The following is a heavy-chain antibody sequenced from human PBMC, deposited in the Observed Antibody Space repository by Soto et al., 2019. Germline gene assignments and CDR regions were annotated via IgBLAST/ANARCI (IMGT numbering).Heavy chain of an antibody. CDR3: ARILEYSSPSPYYGMDV. V-gene: IGHV2-70*01. D-gene: IGHD6-6*01. Sequence: SGPTLVNPTQTLTLTCTFSGFSLSTSGMCVSGIRQPPGKALEWLALIDWDDDKYYSTSLKTRLTISKDTSKNQVVLTMTNMDPVETATYYCARILEYSSPSPYYGMDVWGPVPKLTLS. J-gene: IGHJ6*02. CDR2: IDWDDDK. CDR1: GFSLSTSGMC.